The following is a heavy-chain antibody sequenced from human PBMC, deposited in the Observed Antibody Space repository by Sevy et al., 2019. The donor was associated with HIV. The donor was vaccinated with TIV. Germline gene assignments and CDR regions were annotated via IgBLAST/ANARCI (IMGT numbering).Heavy chain of an antibody. V-gene: IGHV3-30*02. J-gene: IGHJ4*02. Sequence: GGYLRLSCAASGFTFSSYGMHWVRQAPGRGLEWVAFVRYSGSDKYYADSVKGRFTISRDYSKNTLYLEMNSLRAEDTAFYYCAKDQRGYLDYWGQGTLVTVSS. CDR3: AKDQRGYLDY. CDR2: VRYSGSDK. D-gene: IGHD6-25*01. CDR1: GFTFSSYG.